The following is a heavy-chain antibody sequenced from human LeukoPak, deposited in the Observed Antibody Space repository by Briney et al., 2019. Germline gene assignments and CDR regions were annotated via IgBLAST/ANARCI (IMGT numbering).Heavy chain of an antibody. D-gene: IGHD2/OR15-2a*01. V-gene: IGHV5-51*01. Sequence: GESLKISCQTSGYSFNTFMSAWVRQAPGRGLEWMGLVYPLDSETRYGPSFQGQVTISADKSTSSAFLQWDSLKASDTAMYYCVRRNTGADYWGQGTLVTVSS. CDR3: VRRNTGADY. CDR2: VYPLDSET. J-gene: IGHJ4*02. CDR1: GYSFNTFM.